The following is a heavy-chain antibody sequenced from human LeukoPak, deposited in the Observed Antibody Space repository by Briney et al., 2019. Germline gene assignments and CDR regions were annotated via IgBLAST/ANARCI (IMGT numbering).Heavy chain of an antibody. Sequence: GGSLRLSCAASGFTFSTYWMNWVRQPPGKGLVWVSRINSYGSSTTYADSVMGRFTISRDNATNTLFLQMNSLRADDTAVYYCARSTSHYYYYYMDVWGKGTTVTISS. J-gene: IGHJ6*03. CDR2: INSYGSST. CDR3: ARSTSHYYYYYMDV. V-gene: IGHV3-74*01. CDR1: GFTFSTYW.